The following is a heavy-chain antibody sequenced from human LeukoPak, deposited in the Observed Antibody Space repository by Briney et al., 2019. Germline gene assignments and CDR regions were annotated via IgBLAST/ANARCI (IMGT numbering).Heavy chain of an antibody. CDR2: IKEDGSAK. J-gene: IGHJ6*02. CDR3: VMDMDV. CDR1: GFTFSSYS. V-gene: IGHV3-7*05. Sequence: GGSLRLSCAASGFTFSSYSMNWARQAPGKGLEWVANIKEDGSAKYYVDSVKGRFTISRDNAKNSLYLQMNSLRAEDTAVYYCVMDMDVWGQGTTVTVSS.